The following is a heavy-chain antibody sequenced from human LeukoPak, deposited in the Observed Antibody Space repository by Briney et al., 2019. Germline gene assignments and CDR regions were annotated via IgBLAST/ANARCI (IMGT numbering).Heavy chain of an antibody. Sequence: SVKVSCKASGGTFSSYAISWVRQAPGQGLEWMGGIIPIFGTANYAQKFQGRVTITADKSTSTAYMELSSLRSEDTAVYYCARDRAEWEYYDSSGYYHWGQGTLVTVSS. V-gene: IGHV1-69*06. CDR1: GGTFSSYA. CDR3: ARDRAEWEYYDSSGYYH. D-gene: IGHD3-22*01. CDR2: IIPIFGTA. J-gene: IGHJ5*02.